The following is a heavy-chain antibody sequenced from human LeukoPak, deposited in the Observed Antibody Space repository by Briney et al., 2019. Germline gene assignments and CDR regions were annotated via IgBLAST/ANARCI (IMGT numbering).Heavy chain of an antibody. V-gene: IGHV4-30-2*01. CDR3: ARIDSSGDDAFDI. D-gene: IGHD3-22*01. CDR1: GGSISSGGYS. J-gene: IGHJ3*02. Sequence: TLSLTCAVSGGSISSGGYSWSWIRQPPGKGLEWIGYIYHSGSTYYNPSLKSRVTISVDRSKNQFSLKLSSVTAADTAVYYCARIDSSGDDAFDIWGQGTMVTVSS. CDR2: IYHSGST.